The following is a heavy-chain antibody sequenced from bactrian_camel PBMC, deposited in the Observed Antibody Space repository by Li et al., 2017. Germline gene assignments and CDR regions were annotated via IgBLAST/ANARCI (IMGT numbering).Heavy chain of an antibody. V-gene: IGHV3S1*01. CDR3: AAQYTGISGCYSTSLATSSFEH. CDR1: TGTFRSAC. Sequence: HVQLVESGGGSVQAGGSLRLSCAARTGTFRSACMAWFRQAPGKEREGVAAIHLRGHFTRYADSVAGRFTISKVNAENKLYLQMSGLNPEDTAMYYCAAQYTGISGCYSTSLATSSFEHWGQGTQVTVS. J-gene: IGHJ4*01. CDR2: IHLRGHFT. D-gene: IGHD1*01.